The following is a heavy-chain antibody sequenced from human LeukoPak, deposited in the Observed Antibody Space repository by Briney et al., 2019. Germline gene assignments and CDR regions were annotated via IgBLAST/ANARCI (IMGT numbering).Heavy chain of an antibody. V-gene: IGHV3-23*01. D-gene: IGHD4-11*01. J-gene: IGHJ4*02. CDR2: ISGSGGST. CDR3: AKDVRYSNGD. CDR1: GFTFSTYD. Sequence: PGGSLRLSCAASGFTFSTYDMSWVRQAPGKGPEWVSLISGSGGSTYHADSVKGRFTISRDNSKNTLYLQMNSLRAEDTAVYYCAKDVRYSNGDWGQGTPVTVSS.